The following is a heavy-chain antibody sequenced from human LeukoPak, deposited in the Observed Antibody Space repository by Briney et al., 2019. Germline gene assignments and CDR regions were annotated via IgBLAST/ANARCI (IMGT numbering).Heavy chain of an antibody. CDR2: IYHSGST. J-gene: IGHJ6*03. V-gene: IGHV4-4*02. CDR1: GGSGGSISSSNY. CDR3: ARVSRDYYYYMDV. Sequence: SETLSLTCAVSGGSGGSISSSNYWSWVRQPPGKGLEWIGEIYHSGSTNYNPSLKSRVTISVDTSKNQFSLKLSSVTAADTAVYYCARVSRDYYYYMDVWGKGTTVTVSS.